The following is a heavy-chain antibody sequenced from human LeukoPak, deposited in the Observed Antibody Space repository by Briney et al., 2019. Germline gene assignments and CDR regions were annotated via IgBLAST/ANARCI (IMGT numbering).Heavy chain of an antibody. Sequence: ASVTVSFKSSGYTFTSYDINWVRQASGRGLEWMGLMNPNSGNTGYAQKFQGRGTMTRNTSISTGYMELSSLRSEDTAVYYCARDYYGSGSYGSGGWFDPWGQGTLVTVSS. D-gene: IGHD3-10*01. CDR2: MNPNSGNT. CDR1: GYTFTSYD. V-gene: IGHV1-8*01. J-gene: IGHJ5*02. CDR3: ARDYYGSGSYGSGGWFDP.